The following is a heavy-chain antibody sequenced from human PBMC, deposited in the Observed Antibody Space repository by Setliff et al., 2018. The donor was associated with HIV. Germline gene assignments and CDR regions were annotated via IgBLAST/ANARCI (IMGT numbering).Heavy chain of an antibody. CDR1: ASRYSFTAYN. D-gene: IGHD6-19*01. V-gene: IGHV1-46*01. J-gene: IGHJ6*03. CDR2: INPFGGTT. Sequence: ASVKVSCKASASRYSFTAYNMHWVRQAPGQGLEWMGIINPFGGTTTYAQKFQGRVTMTRDTSTSTVYMELTNLRSEDTAVYYCARGAWYTSGWYSSRYMDVWGKGTTVTVSS. CDR3: ARGAWYTSGWYSSRYMDV.